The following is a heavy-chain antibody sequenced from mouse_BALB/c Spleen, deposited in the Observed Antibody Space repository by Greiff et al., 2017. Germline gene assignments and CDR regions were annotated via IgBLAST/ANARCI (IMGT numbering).Heavy chain of an antibody. Sequence: VMLVESGPGLVAPSQSLSITCTVSGFSLTSYGVHWVRQPPGKGLEWLGVIWAGGSTNYNSALMSRLSISKDNSKSQVFLKMNSLQTDDTAMYYCARDRGSSYPWYFDVWGAGTTVTVSS. CDR1: GFSLTSYG. D-gene: IGHD1-1*01. J-gene: IGHJ1*01. CDR3: ARDRGSSYPWYFDV. V-gene: IGHV2-9*02. CDR2: IWAGGST.